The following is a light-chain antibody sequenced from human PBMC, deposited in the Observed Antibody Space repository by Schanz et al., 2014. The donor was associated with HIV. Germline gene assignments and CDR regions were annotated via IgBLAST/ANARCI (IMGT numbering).Light chain of an antibody. V-gene: IGLV1-44*01. CDR3: ATWDDSLDGWV. J-gene: IGLJ3*02. CDR2: NTF. Sequence: QSVLTQPPSASGTPGQRVTISCSGSSSNFRSTAVNWYQQLPGTAPRLVIYNTFHRPSGVPDRFSGSQSGTSASLAISGLQSEDESDFFCATWDDSLDGWVFGGGTKVTVL. CDR1: SSNFRSTA.